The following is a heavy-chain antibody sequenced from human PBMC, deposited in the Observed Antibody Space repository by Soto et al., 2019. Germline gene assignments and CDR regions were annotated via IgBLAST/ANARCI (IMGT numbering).Heavy chain of an antibody. CDR1: GFTFSNYA. V-gene: IGHV3-30-3*01. J-gene: IGHJ4*02. CDR3: ARVRRYNYEALDY. CDR2: ISYDGSNK. D-gene: IGHD5-18*01. Sequence: QVQVVESGGGVVQPGRSLRLSCAASGFTFSNYAMHWVRQAPGKGLEWVAFISYDGSNKYYADSVKGRFTISRDNSNNTLYLQMNSLRVEDTAVFYCARVRRYNYEALDYWGQGTLVTVSS.